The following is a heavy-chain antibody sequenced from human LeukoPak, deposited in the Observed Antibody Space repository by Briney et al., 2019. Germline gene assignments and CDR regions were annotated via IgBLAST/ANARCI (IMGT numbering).Heavy chain of an antibody. J-gene: IGHJ4*02. CDR1: GFTFSSYS. CDR3: ARTYCSSTSCLVDY. D-gene: IGHD2-2*01. CDR2: ISSSGGST. Sequence: GMSLTLSCAASGFTFSSYSMHCVRQSPGKGLEYVSAISSSGGSTYYANSVKGRFTISRDNSKNTLYLQMSSLRAEDMAVYYCARTYCSSTSCLVDYWGQGTLVTVSS. V-gene: IGHV3-64*01.